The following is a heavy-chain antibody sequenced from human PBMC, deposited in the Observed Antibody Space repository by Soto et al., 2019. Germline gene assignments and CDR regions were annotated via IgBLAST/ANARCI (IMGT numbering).Heavy chain of an antibody. J-gene: IGHJ6*03. CDR3: ARGRITIFGVVISQLGYMDV. CDR2: ISSNGGST. Sequence: GGSLRLSCAASGFTFSSYAMHWVRQAPGKGLEYVSAISSNGGSTYYANSVKGRFTISRDNSKNTLYLQMGSLRAEDMAVYYCARGRITIFGVVISQLGYMDVWGKGTTVTVSS. D-gene: IGHD3-3*01. CDR1: GFTFSSYA. V-gene: IGHV3-64*01.